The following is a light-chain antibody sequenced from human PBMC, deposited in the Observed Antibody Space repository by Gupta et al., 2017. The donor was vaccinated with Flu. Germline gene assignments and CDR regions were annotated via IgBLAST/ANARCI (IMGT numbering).Light chain of an antibody. CDR3: MQGTHWYT. V-gene: IGKV2-30*01. J-gene: IGKJ2*01. CDR1: QSLVSTDGNTY. Sequence: PAILGQPASISCRSSQSLVSTDGNTYSNWFQQRPGQSPRRLIYQVSNRDSGVPERFSGSGSGTDFTLKISGVEAEDVAIYYCMQGTHWYTFGQGTKLEIK. CDR2: QVS.